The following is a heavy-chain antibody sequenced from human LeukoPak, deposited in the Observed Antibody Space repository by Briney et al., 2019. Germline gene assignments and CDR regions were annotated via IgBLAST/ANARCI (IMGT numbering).Heavy chain of an antibody. CDR1: GFTLRSYG. CDR3: AKRSDYGGNLNYFDY. D-gene: IGHD4-23*01. CDR2: ISDSGGST. V-gene: IGHV3-23*01. J-gene: IGHJ4*02. Sequence: PGGSLRLSCAASGFTLRSYGMSWVRQAPGKGLEWVSTISDSGGSTYYADSVKGRFTIFRDNSKNTLYLQMNSLRAEDTALYYCAKRSDYGGNLNYFDYWGQGTPVTVSS.